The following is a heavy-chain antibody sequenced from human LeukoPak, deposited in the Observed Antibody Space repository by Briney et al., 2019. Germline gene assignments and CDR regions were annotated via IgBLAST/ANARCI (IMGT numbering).Heavy chain of an antibody. V-gene: IGHV1-69*05. CDR2: IIPIFGTA. Sequence: SVKVSCKASGGTFSSYAISWVRQAPGQGLEWMGRIIPIFGTANYAQEFQGRVTITTDESTSTAYMELSSLRSEDTAVYYCAVDNVITTVTTDYWGQGTLVTVSS. CDR1: GGTFSSYA. J-gene: IGHJ4*02. CDR3: AVDNVITTVTTDY. D-gene: IGHD4-17*01.